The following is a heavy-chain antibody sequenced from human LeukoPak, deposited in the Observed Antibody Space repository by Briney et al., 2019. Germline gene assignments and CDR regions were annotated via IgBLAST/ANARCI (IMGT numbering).Heavy chain of an antibody. D-gene: IGHD6-13*01. J-gene: IGHJ4*02. CDR2: IYSGGST. Sequence: GGSLRLSCAASGFTASSNYMSWVRQAPGKGLEWVSVIYSGGSTYYADSVKGRFTISRDNSKNTLYLQMNSLRAEDTAVYYCARISLPSSSWYYFDYWGQGTLVTVSS. V-gene: IGHV3-66*01. CDR3: ARISLPSSSWYYFDY. CDR1: GFTASSNY.